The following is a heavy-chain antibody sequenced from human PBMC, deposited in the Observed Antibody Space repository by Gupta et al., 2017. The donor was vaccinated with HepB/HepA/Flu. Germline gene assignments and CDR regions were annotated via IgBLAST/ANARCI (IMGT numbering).Heavy chain of an antibody. CDR3: AGIHTVNRNYYYFMDV. CDR1: GLRFGEYG. CDR2: IRSKTYGATK. V-gene: IGHV3-49*03. J-gene: IGHJ6*03. D-gene: IGHD1-14*01. Sequence: EVQLVESGGGLAEPGRSLTLSCTATGLRFGEYGMNWFRQVQGKGPEWVAFIRSKTYGATKDYAASVKGRFTVSRDDSKNIAYLEMNSLETEDTAVYYCAGIHTVNRNYYYFMDVWGKGTTVTVSS.